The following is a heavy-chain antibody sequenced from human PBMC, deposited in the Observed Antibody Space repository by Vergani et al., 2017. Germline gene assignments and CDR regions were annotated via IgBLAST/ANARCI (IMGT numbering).Heavy chain of an antibody. CDR1: GFTFDDYA. D-gene: IGHD3-22*01. J-gene: IGHJ4*02. V-gene: IGHV3-21*01. CDR2: ISSSSSYI. CDR3: AKDDYYDSSGSFDY. Sequence: EVQLVESGGGLVQPGRSLRLSCAASGFTFDDYAMHWVRQAPGKGLEWVSSISSSSSYIYYADSVKGRFTISRDNAKNSLYLQMNSLRAEDTAVYYCAKDDYYDSSGSFDYWGQGTLVTVSS.